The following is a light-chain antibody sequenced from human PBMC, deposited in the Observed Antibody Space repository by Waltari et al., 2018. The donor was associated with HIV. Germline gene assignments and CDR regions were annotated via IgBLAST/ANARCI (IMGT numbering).Light chain of an antibody. J-gene: IGKJ1*01. CDR1: QNIRNY. CDR2: AAS. Sequence: DIQMTQSPSSLSASVGDRVTIICRASQNIRNYLNWYQQKPGKAPKLLIYAASSLQSGVPSRCRGSGSGTDFTLTISSLQPEDFATYYCQHSYTTPWTFGQGTKVEIK. V-gene: IGKV1-39*01. CDR3: QHSYTTPWT.